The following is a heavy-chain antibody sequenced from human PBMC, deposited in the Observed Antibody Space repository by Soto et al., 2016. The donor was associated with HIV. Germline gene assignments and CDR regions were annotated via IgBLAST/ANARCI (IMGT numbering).Heavy chain of an antibody. J-gene: IGHJ6*02. CDR2: IKSKTDGGTT. CDR3: TTASSGWYYYYYYGMDV. V-gene: IGHV3-15*01. CDR1: GFTFSNAW. D-gene: IGHD6-19*01. Sequence: EVQLVESGGGLVKPGGSLRLSCAASGFTFSNAWMSWVRQAPGKGLEWVGRIKSKTDGGTTDYAAPVKGRFTISRDDSKNTLYLQMNSLKTEDTAVYYCTTASSGWYYYYYYGMDVWGQGTTVTVSS.